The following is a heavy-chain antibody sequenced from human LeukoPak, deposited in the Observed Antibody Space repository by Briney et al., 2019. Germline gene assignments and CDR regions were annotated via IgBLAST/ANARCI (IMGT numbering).Heavy chain of an antibody. CDR2: INNDGTDT. CDR3: VRGQSGPAE. CDR1: GFTFSNHW. D-gene: IGHD1-26*01. Sequence: GGSLRLSCAASGFTFSNHWMHWVRQAPGKGLVWVSRINNDGTDTVYADSVKGRFTISRDNAKNTLHLLMNSLRAEDTAIYYCVRGQSGPAEWGQGTLVTVSS. J-gene: IGHJ4*02. V-gene: IGHV3-74*01.